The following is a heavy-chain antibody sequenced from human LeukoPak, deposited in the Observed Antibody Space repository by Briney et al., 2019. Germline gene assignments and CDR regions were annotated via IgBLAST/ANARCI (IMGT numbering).Heavy chain of an antibody. D-gene: IGHD6-19*01. V-gene: IGHV1-69*05. CDR3: ASSPRSSGRKGGFDY. CDR2: IIPIFGTA. CDR1: GGTFSSYA. J-gene: IGHJ4*02. Sequence: SVKVSCKASGGTFSSYAISWVRQAPGQGLEWMGRIIPIFGTANYAQKFQGRVTITTDESTSTAYMERSRLRSEDTAVYYCASSPRSSGRKGGFDYWGQGTLVTVSS.